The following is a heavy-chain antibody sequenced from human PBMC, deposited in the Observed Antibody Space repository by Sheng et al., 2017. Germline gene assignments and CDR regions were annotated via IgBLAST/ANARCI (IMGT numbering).Heavy chain of an antibody. J-gene: IGHJ2*01. Sequence: QVQLQESGPGLVKPSETLSLTCAVSGYSISSGYYWGWIRQPPGKGLEWIGSIYHSGSTYYNPSLKSRVTISVDTSKNQFSLKLSSVTAADTAVYYCARDTPPVVVPWVXDWYFDLWGLAPWSLS. CDR3: ARDTPPVVVPWVXDWYFDL. CDR1: GYSISSGYY. D-gene: IGHD2-2*01. CDR2: IYHSGST. V-gene: IGHV4-38-2*02.